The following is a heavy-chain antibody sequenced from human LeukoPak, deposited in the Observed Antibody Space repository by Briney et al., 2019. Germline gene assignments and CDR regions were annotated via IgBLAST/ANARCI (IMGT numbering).Heavy chain of an antibody. V-gene: IGHV3-49*04. CDR1: GFTFGDYA. J-gene: IGHJ4*02. D-gene: IGHD6-19*01. Sequence: PGRSLRLSCTASGFTFGDYAMSWVRQAPGKGLEGVGFIRSKAYGGTTEYAASVKGRFTISRDDSKSIAYLQMNSLKTEDTAVYYCTRRSWSSGWYYFDYWGQGTLVTVSS. CDR2: IRSKAYGGTT. CDR3: TRRSWSSGWYYFDY.